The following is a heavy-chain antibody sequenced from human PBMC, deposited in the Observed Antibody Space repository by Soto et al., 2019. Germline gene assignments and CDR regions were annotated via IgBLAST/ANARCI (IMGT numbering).Heavy chain of an antibody. J-gene: IGHJ4*02. V-gene: IGHV4-30-4*01. CDR1: GGSIRSGDYY. CDR2: IYYSGST. D-gene: IGHD3-22*01. Sequence: SETLSLTCIVSGGSIRSGDYYWSWIRQPPGKGLESIGYIYYSGSTYYNPSLKSRVTISVDTSKNQFSLKLSSVTAADTAVYYCARHYYDTLGYWGQGTLVTVSS. CDR3: ARHYYDTLGY.